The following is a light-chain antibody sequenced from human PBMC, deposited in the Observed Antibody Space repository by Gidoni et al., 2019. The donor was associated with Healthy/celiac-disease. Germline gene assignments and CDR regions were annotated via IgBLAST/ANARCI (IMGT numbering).Light chain of an antibody. CDR1: QSVSSSY. J-gene: IGKJ5*01. V-gene: IGKV3-20*01. CDR2: GAS. Sequence: EIVLTQSPGTRSLSPGERATLSCRASQSVSSSYLAWYQQKPGQAPRLLIYGASSRATGIPDRFSGSGSGTNFPLNISRLEPEDFAVYYCQQYGSSPPITFGQGTRLEIK. CDR3: QQYGSSPPIT.